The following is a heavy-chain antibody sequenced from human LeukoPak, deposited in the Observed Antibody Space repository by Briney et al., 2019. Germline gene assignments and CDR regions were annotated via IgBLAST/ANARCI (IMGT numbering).Heavy chain of an antibody. CDR1: GGSFSGYY. J-gene: IGHJ4*02. Sequence: SETLSLTCAVYGGSFSGYYWSWIRQPPGKGLGWIGEINHSGSTNYNPSLKSRVTISVDTSKNQFSLKLSSVTAADTAVYYCARERVAARPVIDYWGQGTLVTVSS. CDR2: INHSGST. D-gene: IGHD6-6*01. V-gene: IGHV4-34*01. CDR3: ARERVAARPVIDY.